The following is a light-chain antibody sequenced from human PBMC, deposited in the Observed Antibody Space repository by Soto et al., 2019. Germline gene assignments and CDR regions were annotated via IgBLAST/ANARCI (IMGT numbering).Light chain of an antibody. J-gene: IGKJ1*01. CDR3: QQSFSPLWT. CDR1: QSISNY. V-gene: IGKV1-39*01. CDR2: AAS. Sequence: DIQMTQSPSSLSASVGDRVTITCRASQSISNYLTWYQQKPGKAPKLLIYAASSMQSGVPSRFSGSESETEFTLTISSLQPDDSATYYCQQSFSPLWTFGQGTKVEV.